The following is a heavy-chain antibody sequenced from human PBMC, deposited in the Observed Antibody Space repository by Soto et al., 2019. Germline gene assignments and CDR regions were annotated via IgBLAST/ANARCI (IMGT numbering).Heavy chain of an antibody. J-gene: IGHJ4*02. CDR3: ALSVGGRGWL. CDR2: IYYSGST. V-gene: IGHV4-61*01. Sequence: GTLYLTCTVSGYYVSSGRYYWSWIRQPPGKALEWIAYIYYSGSTNYNPSLKSRVTISRDTYKNPFSLKPTAVTAADTAVYSWALSVGGRGWLGGQGTLVTVSS. CDR1: GYYVSSGRYY. D-gene: IGHD3-9*01.